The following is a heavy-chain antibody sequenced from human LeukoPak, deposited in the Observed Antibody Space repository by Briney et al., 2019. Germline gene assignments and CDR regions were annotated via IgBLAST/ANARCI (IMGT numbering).Heavy chain of an antibody. Sequence: GGSLRLPCAASGLTFRNYAMTWVRQAPGKGLEWVSSITGGGIGTSHADSVKGRFTVYRDNSKNTLYLQMNSLRAGDTAVYYCAKDPNGDYVGAFDSWGQGTSVTVSS. CDR3: AKDPNGDYVGAFDS. CDR1: GLTFRNYA. CDR2: ITGGGIGT. V-gene: IGHV3-23*01. D-gene: IGHD4-17*01. J-gene: IGHJ3*01.